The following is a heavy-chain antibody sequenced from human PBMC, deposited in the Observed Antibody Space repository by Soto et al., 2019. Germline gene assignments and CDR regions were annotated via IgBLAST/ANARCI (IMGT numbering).Heavy chain of an antibody. CDR3: ARDHYSGYVHWYFDL. V-gene: IGHV1-3*01. D-gene: IGHD5-12*01. J-gene: IGHJ2*01. CDR1: GYTFTSYA. CDR2: INAGNGNT. Sequence: ASVKVSCKASGYTFTSYAMHWVRQAPGQRLEWMGWINAGNGNTKYSQKFQGRVTITRDTSASTAYMELSSLRSEDTAVYYCARDHYSGYVHWYFDLWGRGTLVTVSS.